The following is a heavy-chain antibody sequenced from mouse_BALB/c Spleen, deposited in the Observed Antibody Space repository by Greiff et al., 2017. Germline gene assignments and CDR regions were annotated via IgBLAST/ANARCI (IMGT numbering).Heavy chain of an antibody. CDR3: ARGGYYRYDGRYAMDY. Sequence: VKLVESGAELMKPGASVKISCKATGYTFSSYWIEWVKQRPGHGLEWIGEILPGSGSTNYNEKFKGKATFTADTSSNTAYMQLSSLTSEDSAVYYCARGGYYRYDGRYAMDYWGQGTSVTVSS. J-gene: IGHJ4*01. V-gene: IGHV1-9*01. CDR1: GYTFSSYW. CDR2: ILPGSGST. D-gene: IGHD2-14*01.